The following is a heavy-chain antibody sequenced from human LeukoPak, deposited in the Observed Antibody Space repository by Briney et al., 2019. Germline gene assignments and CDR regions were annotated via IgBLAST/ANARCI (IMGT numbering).Heavy chain of an antibody. CDR2: ITGSSDAI. Sequence: VSYITGSSDAIYYAHSVKGRFTISRDNANNSLYLQMNILRDEDTAVYYCASYFGDPQAMDVWGQGTTVTVSS. V-gene: IGHV3-48*02. D-gene: IGHD3-10*01. J-gene: IGHJ6*02. CDR3: ASYFGDPQAMDV.